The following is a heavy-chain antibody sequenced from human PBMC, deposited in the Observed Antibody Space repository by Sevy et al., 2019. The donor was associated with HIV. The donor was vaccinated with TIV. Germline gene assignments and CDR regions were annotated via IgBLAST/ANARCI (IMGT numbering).Heavy chain of an antibody. CDR2: IYSDGTT. J-gene: IGHJ4*02. D-gene: IGHD5-18*01. CDR3: ARGKGGYGYGLNY. Sequence: GGSLRLSCSASGFTVSINYMTWVRQAPGKGLEWVSVIYSDGTTHHGDSVTGRFTISRDNSENTLYLQMNRLRVEDTAVYYCARGKGGYGYGLNYWGQGTLVTVSS. CDR1: GFTVSINY. V-gene: IGHV3-66*01.